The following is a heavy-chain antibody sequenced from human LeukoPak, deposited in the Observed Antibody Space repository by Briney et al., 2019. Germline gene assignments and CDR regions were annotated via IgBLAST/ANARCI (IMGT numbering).Heavy chain of an antibody. CDR2: IWYDGSNK. CDR3: ARDTIVATIPYYYYGMDV. J-gene: IGHJ6*04. V-gene: IGHV3-33*01. CDR1: GFTFSSYG. D-gene: IGHD5-12*01. Sequence: PGRSLRLSCAASGFTFSSYGTHWVRQAPGKGLEWVAVIWYDGSNKYYADSVKGRFTISRDNSKNTLYLQMNSLRAEDTAVYYCARDTIVATIPYYYYGMDVWGKGTTVTVSS.